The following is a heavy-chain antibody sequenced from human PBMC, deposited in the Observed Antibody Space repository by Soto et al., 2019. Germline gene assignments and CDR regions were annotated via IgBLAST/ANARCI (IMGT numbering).Heavy chain of an antibody. V-gene: IGHV1-2*04. D-gene: IGHD6-19*01. CDR2: INPNSGGT. J-gene: IGHJ3*02. Sequence: GASVKVSCKASGYTFTGYYMHWVRQAPGQGLEWMGWINPNSGGTNYAQKFQGWVTMTRDTSISTAYMELSRLRSDDTAVYYCARGRSGWYELSAFDIWGQGTMVTVSS. CDR3: ARGRSGWYELSAFDI. CDR1: GYTFTGYY.